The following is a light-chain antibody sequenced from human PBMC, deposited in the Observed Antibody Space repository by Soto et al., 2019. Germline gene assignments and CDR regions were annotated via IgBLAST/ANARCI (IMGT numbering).Light chain of an antibody. CDR2: GAS. V-gene: IGKV3-15*01. J-gene: IGKJ1*01. CDR3: QQYNSYPWT. CDR1: QSLTRN. Sequence: ILMTQSPATLSVSPGERVTLSCRASQSLTRNLAWYQHKPGQSPRLLIYGASARATGVPSRFSGSGSGTEFTLTISSLQPDDFETYYCQQYNSYPWTFGQGTKVDIK.